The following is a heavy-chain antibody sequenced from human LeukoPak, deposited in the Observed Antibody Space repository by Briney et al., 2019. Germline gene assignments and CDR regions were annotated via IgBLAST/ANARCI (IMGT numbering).Heavy chain of an antibody. Sequence: ASVKVSCKASGYTFTSYYMHWVRQAPGQGREWMGWINPNSGGTNYAQKFQGRVTMTRDTSISTAYMELSRLRSDDTAVYYCARDTRRGDYNFDYWGQGTLVTVSS. CDR2: INPNSGGT. D-gene: IGHD4-17*01. V-gene: IGHV1-2*02. CDR1: GYTFTSYY. CDR3: ARDTRRGDYNFDY. J-gene: IGHJ4*02.